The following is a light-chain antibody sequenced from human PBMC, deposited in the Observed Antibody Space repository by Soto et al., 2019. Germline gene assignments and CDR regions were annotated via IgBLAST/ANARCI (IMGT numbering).Light chain of an antibody. CDR1: QSVTNR. Sequence: IVFTQSPGTLSLPPGERVTLSCRASQSVTNRLAWYQHKPGQAPRLLMSGASSRASGVPVRFSGSGSGTDFTLTISRLEPEDFALYYCQQYGGSPITFGLGARLEIK. CDR3: QQYGGSPIT. J-gene: IGKJ5*01. CDR2: GAS. V-gene: IGKV3-20*01.